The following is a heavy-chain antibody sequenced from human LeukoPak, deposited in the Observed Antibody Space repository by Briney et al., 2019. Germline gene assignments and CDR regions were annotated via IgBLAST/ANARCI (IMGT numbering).Heavy chain of an antibody. V-gene: IGHV4-39*01. J-gene: IGHJ4*02. Sequence: SETLSLTCTVSGGSISSNNYYWVWIRQPPGKGLEWIGEIFYSGGTSYNPSLKSRVTKSIDTSKSQFSLKLNSVTAADTAVYYCARLRYGDYDLDYWGQGTLVTVSS. D-gene: IGHD4-17*01. CDR3: ARLRYGDYDLDY. CDR1: GGSISSNNYY. CDR2: IFYSGGT.